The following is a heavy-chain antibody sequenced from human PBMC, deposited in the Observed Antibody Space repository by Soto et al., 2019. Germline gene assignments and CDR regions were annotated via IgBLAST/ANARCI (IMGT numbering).Heavy chain of an antibody. D-gene: IGHD3-22*01. J-gene: IGHJ5*01. CDR3: STRAYDTNGYYRFDP. CDR2: INHSGRV. Sequence: QVQLQQWGAGLLKPSETLSLTCADYGGSFSGHSWTWIRQSPGKGLEWIGDINHSGRVNYSPSLKSRVTISLDTSKNQFSLTLSAVTAADTAMYYCSTRAYDTNGYYRFDPWGQGTLVTVSS. CDR1: GGSFSGHS. V-gene: IGHV4-34*01.